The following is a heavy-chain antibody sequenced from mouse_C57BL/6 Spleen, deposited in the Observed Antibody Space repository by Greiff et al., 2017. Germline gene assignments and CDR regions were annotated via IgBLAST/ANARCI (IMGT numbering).Heavy chain of an antibody. J-gene: IGHJ4*01. D-gene: IGHD1-1*01. V-gene: IGHV5-6*01. CDR2: ISSGGSYT. CDR3: ARHETTVVSPYAMDY. Sequence: EVKVVESGGDLVKPGGSLKLSCAASGFTFSSYGMSWVRQTPDKRLEWVATISSGGSYTYYPDSVKGRFTISRDNAKNTLYLQMSSLKSEDTAMYYCARHETTVVSPYAMDYWGQGTSVTVSS. CDR1: GFTFSSYG.